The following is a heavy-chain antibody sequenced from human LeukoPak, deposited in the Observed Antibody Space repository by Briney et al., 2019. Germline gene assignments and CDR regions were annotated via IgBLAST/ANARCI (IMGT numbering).Heavy chain of an antibody. CDR1: GGTFSSYA. V-gene: IGHV1-69*06. D-gene: IGHD2-15*01. CDR3: ASQSSGGTDFYYFDY. CDR2: IIPIFGST. Sequence: SVKVSCKASGGTFSSYAISWVRQAPGQGLEWMGGIIPIFGSTNYAQKFQGRVTITADKSTSTAYMELSSLRSEDTAAYYCASQSSGGTDFYYFDYWGQGTLVTVPS. J-gene: IGHJ4*02.